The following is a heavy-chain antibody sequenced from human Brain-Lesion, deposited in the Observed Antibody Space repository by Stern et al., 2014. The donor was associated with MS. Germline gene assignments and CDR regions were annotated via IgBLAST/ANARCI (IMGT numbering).Heavy chain of an antibody. Sequence: QVQLQESGPGLVKPSETLSLTCTVAGGSVSSTSYAWAWIRQPPGKGLEWIGTIYYNGNTYYSPSLKSRLTLSPDTSKNQFSLQLRSVTAADTAVYYCAGEEDIRYCSGGSCTGNWFDPWGQGTLVTVSS. CDR2: IYYNGNT. CDR3: AGEEDIRYCSGGSCTGNWFDP. CDR1: GGSVSSTSYA. D-gene: IGHD2-15*01. J-gene: IGHJ5*02. V-gene: IGHV4-39*01.